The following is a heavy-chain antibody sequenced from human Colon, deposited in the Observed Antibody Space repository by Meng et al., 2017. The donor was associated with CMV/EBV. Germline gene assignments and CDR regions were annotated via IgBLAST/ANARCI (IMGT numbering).Heavy chain of an antibody. V-gene: IGHV3-74*01. CDR2: ITSDGSNT. Sequence: GGSLRLSCEASGFTFSRYWMHWVRQAPGKGLVWVSRITSDGSNTNYADSVKGRFTISRDNAKNSLYLQMNSLRAEDTAVYYCARDPFIKAFDIWGQGTMVTVSS. CDR1: GFTFSRYW. J-gene: IGHJ3*02. CDR3: ARDPFIKAFDI.